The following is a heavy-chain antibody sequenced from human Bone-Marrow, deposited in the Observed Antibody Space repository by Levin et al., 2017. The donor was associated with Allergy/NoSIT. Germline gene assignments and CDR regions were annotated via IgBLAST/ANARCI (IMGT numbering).Heavy chain of an antibody. CDR2: INPHNGAT. V-gene: IGHV1-8*01. Sequence: ASVKVSCKASGYSFTGYDTSYDINWVRQAAGQGLEWMGWINPHNGATGYAQKFQGRVTMTRDTSINTVYMELSSLKSEDTAVYYCEAVPRETGSWFDPWGQGTLVTVSS. J-gene: IGHJ5*02. CDR3: EAVPRETGSWFDP. D-gene: IGHD1-14*01. CDR1: GYSFTGYDTSYD.